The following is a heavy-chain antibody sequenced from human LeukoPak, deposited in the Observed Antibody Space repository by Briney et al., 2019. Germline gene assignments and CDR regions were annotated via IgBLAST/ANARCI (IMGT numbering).Heavy chain of an antibody. Sequence: PGGSLRLSCAASGFTFNSYFMHWVRHAPGKGLVWVSRIDTDGKSTAYADSVKGRFTISRDNAKNMLYLQMNSLRAEDTAVYYCVRDKDGYNFWGQGTLVSVSS. CDR2: IDTDGKST. V-gene: IGHV3-74*01. D-gene: IGHD5-24*01. CDR1: GFTFNSYF. CDR3: VRDKDGYNF. J-gene: IGHJ4*02.